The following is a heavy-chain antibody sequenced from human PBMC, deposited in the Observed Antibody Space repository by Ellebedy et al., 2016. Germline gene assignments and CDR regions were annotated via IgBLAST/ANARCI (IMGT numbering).Heavy chain of an antibody. CDR2: IYNSGGT. Sequence: SETLSLXXTVSGGSIGSYDWSWIRQPPEKALEWIGNIYNSGGTNYNPSLKSRVVVSVDTSKNQFSLTLTSVTAADTAIYYCAREARGRWEFGVGWGQGTLVTVSS. V-gene: IGHV4-59*12. CDR3: AREARGRWEFGVG. CDR1: GGSIGSYD. D-gene: IGHD3-10*01. J-gene: IGHJ4*02.